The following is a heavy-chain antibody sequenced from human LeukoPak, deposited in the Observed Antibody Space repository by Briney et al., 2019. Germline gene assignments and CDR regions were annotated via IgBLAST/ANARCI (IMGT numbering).Heavy chain of an antibody. CDR3: ARALVVVPAAMRY. V-gene: IGHV3-74*01. D-gene: IGHD2-2*01. J-gene: IGHJ4*02. Sequence: GGSLRLSCAASGFTFSSYWMHWVRQAPGKGLVWVSRINSDGSGTSYADSVKGRFTISRDNAKNTLYLQMNSLRAEDTAVYYCARALVVVPAAMRYWGQGTLVTVSS. CDR2: INSDGSGT. CDR1: GFTFSSYW.